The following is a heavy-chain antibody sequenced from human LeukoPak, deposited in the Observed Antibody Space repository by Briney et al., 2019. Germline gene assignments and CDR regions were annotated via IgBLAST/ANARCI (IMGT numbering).Heavy chain of an antibody. CDR2: ISTYNGNT. CDR1: GYSFVLYG. Sequence: ASVKVSCKASGYSFVLYGISWVRQAPGQGPDWMGWISTYNGNTKYAQKFQGRVTMTTDTSTSTAYMELRSLRSDDTAVYYCARDEDYGIFVNVDYWGQGTLVTVSS. D-gene: IGHD4-17*01. V-gene: IGHV1-18*01. CDR3: ARDEDYGIFVNVDY. J-gene: IGHJ4*02.